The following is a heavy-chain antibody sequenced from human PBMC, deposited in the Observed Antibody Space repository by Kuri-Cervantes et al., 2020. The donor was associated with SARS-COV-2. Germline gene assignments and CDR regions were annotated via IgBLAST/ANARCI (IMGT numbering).Heavy chain of an antibody. CDR1: GYTFTSYG. Sequence: ASVKVSCKASGYTFTSYGISWVRQAPGQGLEWMGWISVYNGNTNYAQKLQGRVTMTTDTSTSTAYMELRSLRSDDTAVYYCARAFRSGYYFLYYYMDVWGKGTTVTVSS. V-gene: IGHV1-18*01. D-gene: IGHD3-3*01. CDR2: ISVYNGNT. J-gene: IGHJ6*03. CDR3: ARAFRSGYYFLYYYMDV.